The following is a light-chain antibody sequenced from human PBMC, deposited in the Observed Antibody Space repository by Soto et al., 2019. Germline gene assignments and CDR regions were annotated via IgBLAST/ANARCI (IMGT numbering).Light chain of an antibody. V-gene: IGLV2-23*02. J-gene: IGLJ1*01. CDR1: SSDVGSYNL. CDR2: EVS. CDR3: CSYGGSSTPDV. Sequence: QSVLTQPASVSGSPGQSITISCTGTSSDVGSYNLVSWYQQHPGKAPKLMIYEVSKRPSGVSNRFSGYKSGNTASLTISGLQAEDEADYYCCSYGGSSTPDVFGAGTKLTVL.